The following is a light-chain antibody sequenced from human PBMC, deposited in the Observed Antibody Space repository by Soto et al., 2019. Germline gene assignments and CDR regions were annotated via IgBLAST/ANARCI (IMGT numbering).Light chain of an antibody. CDR2: KDS. CDR1: ALPKQY. V-gene: IGLV3-25*03. CDR3: QSADSSGTDVV. J-gene: IGLJ2*01. Sequence: SYELTQAPSVSVSPGQTARITCSGDALPKQYAYWYQQKAGQAPVLVIYKDSERPSGIPERFSGSSSGTTVTLTISGVQAEDEADYYCQSADSSGTDVVFGGGTKLTVL.